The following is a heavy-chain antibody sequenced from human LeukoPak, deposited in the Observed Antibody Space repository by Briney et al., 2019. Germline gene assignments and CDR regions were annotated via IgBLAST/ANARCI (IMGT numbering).Heavy chain of an antibody. Sequence: GGSLRLSCAASGFTFSSYAMSWVRQAPGKGLEWVSVISGSGGSTYYADSVKGRFTISRGNSKNTLYLQMNSLRAEDTAVYYCAKDQYSSGWYYFDYWGQGTLVTVSS. CDR1: GFTFSSYA. J-gene: IGHJ4*02. CDR3: AKDQYSSGWYYFDY. V-gene: IGHV3-23*01. CDR2: ISGSGGST. D-gene: IGHD6-19*01.